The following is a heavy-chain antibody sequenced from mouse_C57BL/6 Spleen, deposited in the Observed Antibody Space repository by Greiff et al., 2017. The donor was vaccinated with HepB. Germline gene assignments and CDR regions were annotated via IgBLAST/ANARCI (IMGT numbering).Heavy chain of an antibody. CDR3: ARYPYDGSFAY. CDR2: INPNNGGT. J-gene: IGHJ3*01. V-gene: IGHV1-26*01. Sequence: EVQLQQSGPELVKPGASVKISCKASGYTFTDYYMNWVKQSHGKSLEWIGDINPNNGGTSYNQKFKGKATLTVDKSSSTAYMELRSLTSEDSAVYYCARYPYDGSFAYWGQGTLVTVSA. CDR1: GYTFTDYY. D-gene: IGHD2-3*01.